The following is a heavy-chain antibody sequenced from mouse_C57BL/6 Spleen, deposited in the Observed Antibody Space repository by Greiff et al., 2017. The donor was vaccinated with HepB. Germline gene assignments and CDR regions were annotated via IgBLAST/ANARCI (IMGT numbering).Heavy chain of an antibody. CDR3: ARDYYYGSSWYFDV. Sequence: QVQLQQPGAELVKPGASVKMSCKASGYTFTSYWITWVKQRPGQGLEWIGDIYPGSGSTNYNEKFKSKATLTVDTSSSTAYMQLSSLTSEDSAVYYCARDYYYGSSWYFDVWGTRTTVTVSS. V-gene: IGHV1-55*01. CDR1: GYTFTSYW. J-gene: IGHJ1*03. D-gene: IGHD1-1*01. CDR2: IYPGSGST.